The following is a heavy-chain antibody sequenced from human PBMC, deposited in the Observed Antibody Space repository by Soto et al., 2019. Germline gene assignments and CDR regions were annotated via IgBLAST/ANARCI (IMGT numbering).Heavy chain of an antibody. Sequence: QVQLVQSGAEVKKPGASVKVSCKASGYTFSSYGISWVRQAPGQGLEWMGWISANNGNTNYAQKVQGRVTMTTDTSTSTAYRELRSLRSDDTATYYCARGGPGAPFDYWGQGTPVTVSS. CDR1: GYTFSSYG. CDR2: ISANNGNT. CDR3: ARGGPGAPFDY. J-gene: IGHJ4*02. V-gene: IGHV1-18*01. D-gene: IGHD1-26*01.